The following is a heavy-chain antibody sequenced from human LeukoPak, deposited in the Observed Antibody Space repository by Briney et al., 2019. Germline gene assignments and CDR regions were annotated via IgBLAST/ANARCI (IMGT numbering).Heavy chain of an antibody. Sequence: PGGSLRLSCVASGFTFSSYAMGWVRQAPGKGLEWVSSITSSSGYIYYADSVKGRFTISRDNAKKKLYLQMKSLRDEDTAVYYCARSHRGAYYYYGMDVWGQGTTVTVSS. J-gene: IGHJ6*02. CDR2: ITSSSGYI. V-gene: IGHV3-21*01. CDR3: ARSHRGAYYYYGMDV. CDR1: GFTFSSYA.